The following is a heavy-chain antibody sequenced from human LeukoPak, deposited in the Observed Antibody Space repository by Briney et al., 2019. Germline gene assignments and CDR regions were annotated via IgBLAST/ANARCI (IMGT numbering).Heavy chain of an antibody. J-gene: IGHJ5*02. CDR1: GGSISSYY. CDR3: ARQEGNWFDP. Sequence: SETLSLTCTVSGGSISSYYWSWIRQPPGKGLEWIGYIYYSGSANYNPSLKSRVTISVDTSKNQFSLKLSSVTAADTAVYYCARQEGNWFDPWGQGTLVTVSS. CDR2: IYYSGSA. V-gene: IGHV4-59*08.